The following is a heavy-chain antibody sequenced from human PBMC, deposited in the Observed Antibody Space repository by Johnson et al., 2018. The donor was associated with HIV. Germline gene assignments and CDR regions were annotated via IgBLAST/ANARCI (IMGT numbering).Heavy chain of an antibody. CDR3: AKDLPSGWDGGDAFDI. CDR1: GFTFSSYA. J-gene: IGHJ3*02. Sequence: VQLVESGGGLVQPGGSLRLSCAASGFTFSSYAMSWVRQAPGKGLEWVSAISGSGGSTYYADYVKGRFTISRDNSKNTLYLQMNSLRPEDTAVYYCAKDLPSGWDGGDAFDIWGQGTMVIVSS. CDR2: ISGSGGST. D-gene: IGHD6-19*01. V-gene: IGHV3-23*04.